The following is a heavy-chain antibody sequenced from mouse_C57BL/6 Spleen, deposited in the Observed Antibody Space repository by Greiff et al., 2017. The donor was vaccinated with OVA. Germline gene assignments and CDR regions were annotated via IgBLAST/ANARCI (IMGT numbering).Heavy chain of an antibody. CDR1: GFTFSDYY. CDR2: INYDGSST. CDR3: AREEGDYDAMDY. V-gene: IGHV5-16*01. J-gene: IGHJ4*01. Sequence: EVKLVESEGGLVQPGSSMKLSCTASGFTFSDYYMAWVRQVPEKGLEWVANINYDGSSTYYLDSLKSRFIISSDNAKNILYLQMSSLKSEDTATYYCAREEGDYDAMDYWGQGTSVTVSS.